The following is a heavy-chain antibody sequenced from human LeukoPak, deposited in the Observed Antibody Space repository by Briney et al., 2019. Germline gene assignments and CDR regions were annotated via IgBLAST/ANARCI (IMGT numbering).Heavy chain of an antibody. CDR3: ARDMGITIFGVAPPDY. V-gene: IGHV3-23*01. CDR2: ISGSGGST. J-gene: IGHJ4*02. Sequence: PGGSLRLSCAASGFTFSSYAMSWVRQAPGKGLEWVSAISGSGGSTYYADSVKGRFTISRDNSKNTLYLQMNSLRAEDTALYYCARDMGITIFGVAPPDYWGQGALVTISS. CDR1: GFTFSSYA. D-gene: IGHD3-3*01.